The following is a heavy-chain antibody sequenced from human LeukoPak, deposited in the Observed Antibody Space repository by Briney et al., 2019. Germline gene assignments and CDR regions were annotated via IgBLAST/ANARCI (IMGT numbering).Heavy chain of an antibody. Sequence: GGSLRLSCAASGFTVSSNYMSWIRQAPGKGLEWVSGISWNSGSIGYADSVKGRFTISRDNAKNSLYLQMNSLRAEDTAVYYCAKDKGTPSPWFFNWFDPWGQGTLVTVSS. CDR2: ISWNSGSI. D-gene: IGHD3-10*01. J-gene: IGHJ5*02. V-gene: IGHV3-9*01. CDR1: GFTVSSNY. CDR3: AKDKGTPSPWFFNWFDP.